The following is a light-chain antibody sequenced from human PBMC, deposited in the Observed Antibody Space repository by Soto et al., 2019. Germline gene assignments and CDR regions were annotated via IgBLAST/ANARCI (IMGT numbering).Light chain of an antibody. CDR3: LHHNGYPPV. J-gene: IGKJ2*01. CDR2: LAS. V-gene: IGKV1-17*01. CDR1: QHITND. Sequence: DIQMTQSPSSLSASVGDTVTITCRASQHITNDCAWYQQKAGRAPKCLILLASSLQTGVPSRFSGSGSGTEFALTISSLQPEDFATDYCLHHNGYPPVFGQGTKVEIK.